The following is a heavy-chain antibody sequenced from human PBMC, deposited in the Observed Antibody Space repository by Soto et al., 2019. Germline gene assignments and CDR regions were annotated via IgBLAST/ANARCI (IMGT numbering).Heavy chain of an antibody. Sequence: QVQLVQSGAEVKKPGASVKLSCRTSGYTFTHYYIHWVRQAPGQGLEWLAIINPASGSTNYAQDFPGRVTLTMDTSTTTVYIELSGLRDEDTAIFYGARDLAAGDYWGQGTLVTVSS. J-gene: IGHJ4*02. CDR3: ARDLAAGDY. V-gene: IGHV1-46*01. CDR2: INPASGST. D-gene: IGHD6-13*01. CDR1: GYTFTHYY.